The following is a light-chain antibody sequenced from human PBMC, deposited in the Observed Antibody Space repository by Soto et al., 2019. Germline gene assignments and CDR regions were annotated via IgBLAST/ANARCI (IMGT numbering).Light chain of an antibody. V-gene: IGKV3-20*01. Sequence: EIVLTQSPGILSLSPGERATLSCRASQSLSGGYLAWFQQKPGQTPRLLIYSASNRATGIPERFSGSGSGTDFTLTISRLEPEDFVVYYCQQNGSLPITFGQGTRLEIK. J-gene: IGKJ5*01. CDR3: QQNGSLPIT. CDR2: SAS. CDR1: QSLSGGY.